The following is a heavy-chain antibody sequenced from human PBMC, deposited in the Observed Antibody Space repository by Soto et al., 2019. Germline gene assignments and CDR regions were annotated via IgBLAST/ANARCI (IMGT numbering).Heavy chain of an antibody. CDR1: GYTFTRYA. CDR2: INAGNSNT. V-gene: IGHV1-3*01. CDR3: ARTYYPRRDPLDY. Sequence: ASVKVSCQASGYTFTRYAMHWARQAAGQRLEWLGWINAGNSNTKYSQQFQGRVTITRDTSASTAYMELSSLRSEDTAVYYCARTYYPRRDPLDYWGQGTLVTVSS. J-gene: IGHJ4*02. D-gene: IGHD3-10*01.